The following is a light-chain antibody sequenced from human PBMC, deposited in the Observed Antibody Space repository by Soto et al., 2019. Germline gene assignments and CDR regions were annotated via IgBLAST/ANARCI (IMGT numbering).Light chain of an antibody. J-gene: IGLJ2*01. V-gene: IGLV2-23*01. Sequence: QSVLTQPASVSGSPGQSITISCTGTSTDPATYDLVSWYQQHPGKAPQLIIYEVSKRPSGVPDRFSASKSGNTASLTVSGLQAEDEADYYCTSYAGSNSLLFGGGTKVTVL. CDR3: TSYAGSNSLL. CDR1: STDPATYDL. CDR2: EVS.